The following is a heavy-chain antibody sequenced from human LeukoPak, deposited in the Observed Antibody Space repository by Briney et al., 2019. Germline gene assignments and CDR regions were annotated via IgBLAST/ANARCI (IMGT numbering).Heavy chain of an antibody. D-gene: IGHD6-13*01. Sequence: PGGSLRLSCAASGFTFSSSEMNWVRQAPGKGLELVSCISSGGTTIFYADSVKGRFTISRDNAKNSLYLQMNSLRAEDTAIYYCARDEEQQLALDYWGQGTLVTVSS. CDR2: ISSGGTTI. CDR1: GFTFSSSE. CDR3: ARDEEQQLALDY. V-gene: IGHV3-48*03. J-gene: IGHJ4*02.